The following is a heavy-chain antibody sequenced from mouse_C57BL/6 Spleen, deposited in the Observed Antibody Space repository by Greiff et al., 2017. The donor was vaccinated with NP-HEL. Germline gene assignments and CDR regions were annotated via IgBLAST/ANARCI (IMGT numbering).Heavy chain of an antibody. CDR1: GFTFSDYY. CDR2: ISNGGGST. D-gene: IGHD2-4*01. J-gene: IGHJ4*01. CDR3: ASGDDYDGYAMDY. Sequence: EVKLVESGGGLVQPGGSLKLSCAASGFTFSDYYMYWVRQTPEKRLEWVAYISNGGGSTYYPDTVKGRFTISRDNAKNTLYLQMSRLKSEDTAMYYGASGDDYDGYAMDYWGQGTSVTVSS. V-gene: IGHV5-12*01.